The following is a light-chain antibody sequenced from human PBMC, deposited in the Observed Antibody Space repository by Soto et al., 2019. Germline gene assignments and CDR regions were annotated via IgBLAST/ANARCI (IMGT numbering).Light chain of an antibody. J-gene: IGKJ1*01. Sequence: EIVLTQSPGTLSLSPGERATLSCRASQSVRSNYLAWYQQKPGQAPRLLIYGASSRATGIPDRFSGSGSGTDFTLTISRLEPEDFAVYYCQQSGTSGTFGQGTKVEIK. CDR3: QQSGTSGT. CDR1: QSVRSNY. V-gene: IGKV3-20*01. CDR2: GAS.